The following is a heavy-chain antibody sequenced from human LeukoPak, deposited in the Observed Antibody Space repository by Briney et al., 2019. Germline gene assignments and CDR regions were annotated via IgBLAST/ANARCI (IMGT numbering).Heavy chain of an antibody. V-gene: IGHV4-4*02. CDR3: AKGSRPTRTRYYFDY. J-gene: IGHJ4*02. D-gene: IGHD2-2*01. CDR2: IYQSGSS. CDR1: GASISSNNW. Sequence: SETLSLTCAVSGASISSNNWWNWVRQTPGKGLEWVGEIYQSGSSNYNPSLKSRVTMSVDKANNQFSLKVNSLTAADTAVYFCAKGSRPTRTRYYFDYWGQGILVTVSS.